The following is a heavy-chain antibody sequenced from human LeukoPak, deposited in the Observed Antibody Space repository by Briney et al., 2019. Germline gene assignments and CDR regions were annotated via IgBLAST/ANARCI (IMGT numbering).Heavy chain of an antibody. V-gene: IGHV1-69*04. J-gene: IGHJ5*02. Sequence: ASVKVSCKASGGTFSSYAISWVRQAPGQGLEWMGRIIPILGIANYAQKFQDRVTITADKSTSTAYMELSSLRSEDTAVYYCAREEAGVVVPAAMKWFDPWGQGTLVTVSS. CDR2: IIPILGIA. CDR3: AREEAGVVVPAAMKWFDP. CDR1: GGTFSSYA. D-gene: IGHD2-2*01.